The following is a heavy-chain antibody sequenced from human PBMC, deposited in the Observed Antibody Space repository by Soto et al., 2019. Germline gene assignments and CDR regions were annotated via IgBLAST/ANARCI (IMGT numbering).Heavy chain of an antibody. D-gene: IGHD1-1*01. Sequence: SETLSLTCTVSGGSISSYYWSWIRQPPGKGLEWIGYIYYSGSTNYNPSLKSRVTISVDTSKNQFSLKLSSVTAADTAVYYCARALYNGNDGGSDPRGKGPLVPVSP. CDR1: GGSISSYY. CDR2: IYYSGST. V-gene: IGHV4-59*08. J-gene: IGHJ5*02. CDR3: ARALYNGNDGGSDP.